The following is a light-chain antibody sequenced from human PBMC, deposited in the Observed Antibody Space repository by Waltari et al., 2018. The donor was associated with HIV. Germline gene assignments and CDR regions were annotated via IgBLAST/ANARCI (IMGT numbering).Light chain of an antibody. CDR3: QQYFSTPPT. Sequence: EIVLTHSPDSLAVPRGERTTVNSRSTHSMLYNSKNNSDLDCYQQKPGQPPTLLIYWASTRAAGTPDRFTGSGSGTDVALTISSLQAEDAAVYYCQQYFSTPPTFGQGTKVEIK. CDR1: HSMLYNSKNNSD. V-gene: IGKV4-1*01. J-gene: IGKJ1*01. CDR2: WAS.